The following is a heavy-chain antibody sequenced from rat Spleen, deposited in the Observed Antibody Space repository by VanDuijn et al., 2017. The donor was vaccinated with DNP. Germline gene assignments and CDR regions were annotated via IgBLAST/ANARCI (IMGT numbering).Heavy chain of an antibody. Sequence: EVQLVESGGGLVQPGRSLKLSCAASGFTFSDSYITWVRQAPTKGLEWVAYITYDGSGTYYGDSVKGRFTISRDNAKSILYLQMNSLRSEDMATYYCARHVLPLRVWDYWGQGIMVTVSS. J-gene: IGHJ2*01. CDR2: ITYDGSGT. V-gene: IGHV5-22*01. CDR3: ARHVLPLRVWDY. CDR1: GFTFSDSY. D-gene: IGHD1-4*01.